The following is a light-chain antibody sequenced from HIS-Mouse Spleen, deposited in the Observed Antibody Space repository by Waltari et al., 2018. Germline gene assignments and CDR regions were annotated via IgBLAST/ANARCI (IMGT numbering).Light chain of an antibody. CDR2: GKN. CDR3: NSRDSSGNHVV. V-gene: IGLV3-19*01. CDR1: SLRSYY. J-gene: IGLJ2*01. Sequence: SSELTQDPAVSVALGQTVRITCQGDSLRSYYASWYQQKPGQAPVLVRYGKNNRPSGIQDRFSGSSSGNTASLTITGAQAEDEADYYCNSRDSSGNHVVFGGGTKLTVL.